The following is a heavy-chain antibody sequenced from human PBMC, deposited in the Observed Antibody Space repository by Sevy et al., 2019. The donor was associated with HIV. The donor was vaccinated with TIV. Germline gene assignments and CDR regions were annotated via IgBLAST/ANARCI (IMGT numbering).Heavy chain of an antibody. CDR3: AREATRYCSGGDCSRRNYYFYMDI. J-gene: IGHJ6*03. Sequence: GGSLRLSCAASGFTVGSTHMSWVRQAPGKGLEWVSFIYSGGNTYYADSVKGRFIISRDDSRNTLYLQMNSLRGEDTAVYFCAREATRYCSGGDCSRRNYYFYMDIWGKGTTVTVSS. CDR1: GFTVGSTH. D-gene: IGHD2-15*01. CDR2: IYSGGNT. V-gene: IGHV3-66*02.